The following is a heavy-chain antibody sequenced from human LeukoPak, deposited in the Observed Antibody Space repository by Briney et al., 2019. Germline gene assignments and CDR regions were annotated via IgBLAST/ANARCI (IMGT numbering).Heavy chain of an antibody. V-gene: IGHV3-9*01. CDR1: GFTFDDYA. Sequence: PGGSLRLSCVASGFTFDDYAMHWVRQAPGKGLEWVSSINWSSGSIGYADSVRGRFTISRDNAKNSLYLQMNSLRAEDTALYYCAKDLRGSLGMDVWGQGTTVTVSS. CDR3: AKDLRGSLGMDV. CDR2: INWSSGSI. J-gene: IGHJ6*02.